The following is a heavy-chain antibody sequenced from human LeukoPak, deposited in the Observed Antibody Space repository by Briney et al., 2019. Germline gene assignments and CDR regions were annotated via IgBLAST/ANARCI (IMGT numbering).Heavy chain of an antibody. Sequence: PGGSLRLSCAASGFTFSSYSMNWVRQAPGKGLEWVSSISSSSSYIYYADSVEGRFTISRDNAKNSLYLQMNSLRAEDTAVYYCARDTDSSGYCQGWGQGTLVTVSS. CDR1: GFTFSSYS. V-gene: IGHV3-21*01. CDR2: ISSSSSYI. J-gene: IGHJ4*02. CDR3: ARDTDSSGYCQG. D-gene: IGHD3-22*01.